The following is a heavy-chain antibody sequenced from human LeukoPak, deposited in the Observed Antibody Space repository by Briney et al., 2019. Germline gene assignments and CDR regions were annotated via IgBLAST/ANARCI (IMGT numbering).Heavy chain of an antibody. Sequence: GGSLRLSCAASGFTFDDYTMHWVRQAPGKGLEWVSLISWDGGSTYYADSVEGRFTISRDNSENSLHLQMNSLRTEDTALYYCAKVTHNWNYDYYYYMDVWGQGTTVTVSS. CDR1: GFTFDDYT. CDR2: ISWDGGST. CDR3: AKVTHNWNYDYYYYMDV. V-gene: IGHV3-43*01. J-gene: IGHJ6*03. D-gene: IGHD1-20*01.